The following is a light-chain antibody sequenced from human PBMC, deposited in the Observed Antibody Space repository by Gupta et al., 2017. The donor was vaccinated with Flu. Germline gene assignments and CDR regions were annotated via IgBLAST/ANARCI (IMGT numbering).Light chain of an antibody. CDR2: EVS. J-gene: IGLJ1*01. CDR3: SSYTSSSTPYV. V-gene: IGLV2-14*01. CDR1: SSDDGGYNY. Sequence: HSALTQPASVSGSPGESITISGTGPSSDDGGYNYVSWSQQHPGKAPKLMIYEVSNRPSGVFTRCSGAKSGNTASLTISGLQAEDEADYYCSSYTSSSTPYVFGTGTKVTVL.